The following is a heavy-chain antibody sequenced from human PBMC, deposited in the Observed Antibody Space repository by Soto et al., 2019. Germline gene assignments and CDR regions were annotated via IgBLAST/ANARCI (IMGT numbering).Heavy chain of an antibody. J-gene: IGHJ4*02. CDR1: GFTFSSYA. Sequence: EVQLLESGGGLVQPGGSLRLSCAASGFTFSSYAMSWVRQAPGKGLEWVSAISGSGGSTYYADSVKGRFTISRDNSKNTLYLQMNSLRAEDTAVYYCAKDRTRREEQQLVPFYFDYWGQGTLVTVSS. D-gene: IGHD6-13*01. V-gene: IGHV3-23*01. CDR2: ISGSGGST. CDR3: AKDRTRREEQQLVPFYFDY.